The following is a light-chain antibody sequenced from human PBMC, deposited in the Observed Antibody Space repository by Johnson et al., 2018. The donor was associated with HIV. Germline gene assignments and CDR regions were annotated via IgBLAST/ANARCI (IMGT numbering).Light chain of an antibody. V-gene: IGLV1-51*01. CDR2: DNN. J-gene: IGLJ1*01. CDR3: GTWDSSLSASYV. CDR1: SSNIGNNY. Sequence: QSVLTQSPSVSAAPGQKVTISCSGSSSNIGNNYVSWYQQLPGTAPKLLIYDNNKRPSGIPDRFSGSKSGTSATLGITGLQTGDEADYYCGTWDSSLSASYVFGTGTKFTVL.